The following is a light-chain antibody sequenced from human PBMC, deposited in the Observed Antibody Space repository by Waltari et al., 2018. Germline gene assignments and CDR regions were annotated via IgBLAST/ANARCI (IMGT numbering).Light chain of an antibody. Sequence: EIVMTQSPATLSVSPGARATLSCRASQSVSSNLAWYQQKPGQTPRLLIYGASTRATGIPARFSGSGSGTEFTLTISSLQSEDFAVYYCQQYNNWPPNLGGGTKVEIK. J-gene: IGKJ4*01. CDR3: QQYNNWPPN. V-gene: IGKV3-15*01. CDR2: GAS. CDR1: QSVSSN.